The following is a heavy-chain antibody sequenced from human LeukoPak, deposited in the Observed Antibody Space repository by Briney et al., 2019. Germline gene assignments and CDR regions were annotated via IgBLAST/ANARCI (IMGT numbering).Heavy chain of an antibody. CDR3: ARDTVVTVPTYYFDY. Sequence: GASVKVSCRVSGYTFTGYYMHWVRQAPGQGLEWMGWINPNSGGTNYAQKFQGRVTMTRDTSISTAYMELSRLRSDDTAVYYCARDTVVTVPTYYFDYWGQGTLVTVSS. V-gene: IGHV1-2*02. J-gene: IGHJ4*02. CDR1: GYTFTGYY. D-gene: IGHD2-15*01. CDR2: INPNSGGT.